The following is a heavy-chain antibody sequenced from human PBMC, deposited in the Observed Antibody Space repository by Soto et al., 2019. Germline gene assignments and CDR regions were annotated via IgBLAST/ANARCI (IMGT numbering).Heavy chain of an antibody. J-gene: IGHJ6*02. V-gene: IGHV3-43*01. Sequence: VQLVESGGAVAQPGGSLRLSCAASGFTFQDYTMHWVRQAPGKGLEWVSLITWDGGSTYYADSVKGRCTISRDNSKYALYLHMNSLRTEDTALYYCAKLSHDYGAYHQYGMDVWGQGTTVIVAS. CDR3: AKLSHDYGAYHQYGMDV. D-gene: IGHD4-17*01. CDR1: GFTFQDYT. CDR2: ITWDGGST.